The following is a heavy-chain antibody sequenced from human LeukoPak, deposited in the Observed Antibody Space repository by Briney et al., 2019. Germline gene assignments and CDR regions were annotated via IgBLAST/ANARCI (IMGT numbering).Heavy chain of an antibody. Sequence: GGSLRLSCAASGFTFSSYSMNWVRQAPGKGLECVSSNSSSSSYIYYADSVKGRFTISRDNAKNSLYLQMNSLRAEDTAVYYCARAIRSRLDYYYYYMDVWGIGTTVTVSS. V-gene: IGHV3-21*01. J-gene: IGHJ6*03. CDR1: GFTFSSYS. D-gene: IGHD6-13*01. CDR2: NSSSSSYI. CDR3: ARAIRSRLDYYYYYMDV.